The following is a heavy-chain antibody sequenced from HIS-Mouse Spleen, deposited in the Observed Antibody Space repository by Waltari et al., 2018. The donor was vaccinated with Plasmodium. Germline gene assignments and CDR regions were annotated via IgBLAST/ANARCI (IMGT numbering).Heavy chain of an antibody. CDR1: VGSFSGYY. CDR3: ARAPIRDAFDI. V-gene: IGHV4-34*01. Sequence: QVQLQQWGAGLLKPSETLSLTCDVHVGSFSGYYWSWIRQPPGKGLEWIGEINHSGSTNYNPSLKSRVTISVDTSKNQFSLKLSSVTAADTAVYYCARAPIRDAFDIWGQGTMVTVSS. D-gene: IGHD3-9*01. CDR2: INHSGST. J-gene: IGHJ3*02.